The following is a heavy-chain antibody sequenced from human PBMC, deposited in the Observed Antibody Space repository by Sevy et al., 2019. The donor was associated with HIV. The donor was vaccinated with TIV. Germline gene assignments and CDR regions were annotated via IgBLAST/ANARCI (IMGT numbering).Heavy chain of an antibody. V-gene: IGHV3-49*04. D-gene: IGHD3-3*01. CDR3: ISREGMIFGVVTRDY. CDR1: GFTFGDYV. Sequence: GGSLRLSCTGSGFTFGDYVLSWVRQAPGKGLEWVGFIRSKAYGGKTKYAASVKGRFSISGDDSKSMAYLQMTSLKTEDTAVYYCISREGMIFGVVTRDYWGQGTLVTVSS. CDR2: IRSKAYGGKT. J-gene: IGHJ4*02.